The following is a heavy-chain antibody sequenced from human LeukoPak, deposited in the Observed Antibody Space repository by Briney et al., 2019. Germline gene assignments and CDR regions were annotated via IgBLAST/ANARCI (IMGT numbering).Heavy chain of an antibody. D-gene: IGHD2-15*01. CDR1: GYTFTSYG. CDR2: ISAYNGNT. CDR3: ARDQVYCSGGSCYWVDYYYYYGMDV. V-gene: IGHV1-18*01. Sequence: ASVKVSCKASGYTFTSYGISWVREGPGQGLEWMGWISAYNGNTNYAQKLQGRVTMTTDTSTSTAYMELRSLRSDDTAVYYCARDQVYCSGGSCYWVDYYYYYGMDVWGQGTTVTVSS. J-gene: IGHJ6*02.